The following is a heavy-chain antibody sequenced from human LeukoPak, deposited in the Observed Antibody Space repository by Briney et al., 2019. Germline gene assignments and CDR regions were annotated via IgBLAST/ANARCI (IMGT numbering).Heavy chain of an antibody. CDR1: GFTFSSYA. Sequence: GGSLRLSCAASGFTFSSYAMSGVRQAPGKGLEWVSAISGSGGSTYYADSVKGRFTISRDNYKNTLYLQMNSLRAEDTAVYYCAKVNLGSSWYLGAFDIWGQGTMVTVSS. D-gene: IGHD6-13*01. V-gene: IGHV3-23*01. J-gene: IGHJ3*02. CDR3: AKVNLGSSWYLGAFDI. CDR2: ISGSGGST.